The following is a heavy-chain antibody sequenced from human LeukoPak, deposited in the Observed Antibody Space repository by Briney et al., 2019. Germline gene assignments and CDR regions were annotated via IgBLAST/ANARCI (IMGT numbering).Heavy chain of an antibody. V-gene: IGHV3-23*01. CDR3: AKDPSGCGNYD. CDR1: GFTFSSYA. D-gene: IGHD3-3*01. J-gene: IGHJ4*02. Sequence: GGSLTLSCAASGFTFSSYAMSWVRQAPGKGLEWVSAISGSGGSTYYADSVKGRFTISRDNSKNSLYPQMNSLRAEDTAVYYCAKDPSGCGNYDWGQGTLVTVSS. CDR2: ISGSGGST.